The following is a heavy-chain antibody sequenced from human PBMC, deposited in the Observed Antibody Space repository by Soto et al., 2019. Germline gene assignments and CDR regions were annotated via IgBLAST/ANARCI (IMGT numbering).Heavy chain of an antibody. J-gene: IGHJ6*02. CDR3: AREMDCSSTSCYYYYGMDV. D-gene: IGHD2-2*01. Sequence: VSVKVSCKASGYTFTSYDINWVRQATGQGLEWMGWMNPNSGNTGYAQKFQGRVTMTRNTSISTAYMELSSLRSEDTAVYYCAREMDCSSTSCYYYYGMDVWGQGTTVTVSS. V-gene: IGHV1-8*01. CDR1: GYTFTSYD. CDR2: MNPNSGNT.